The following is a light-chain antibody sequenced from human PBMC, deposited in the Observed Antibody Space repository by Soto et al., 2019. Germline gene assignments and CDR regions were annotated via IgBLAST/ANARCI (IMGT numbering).Light chain of an antibody. Sequence: DIQMAQSPSTLSASVGDRVTITCRASQSISYYLAWYQQKPGKAPKLLIYQASSLESGVPFRFSGSGSGTEFTLTISSLQSEDFAVYYCQQFNNWPPLTFGGGTKVDI. V-gene: IGKV1-5*03. J-gene: IGKJ4*01. CDR2: QAS. CDR3: QQFNNWPPLT. CDR1: QSISYY.